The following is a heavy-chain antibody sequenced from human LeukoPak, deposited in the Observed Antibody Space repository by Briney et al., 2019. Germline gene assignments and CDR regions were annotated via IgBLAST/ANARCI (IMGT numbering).Heavy chain of an antibody. J-gene: IGHJ5*02. CDR3: GRLWDDYSDH. CDR1: GGSVSGHY. D-gene: IGHD4-11*01. CDR2: VSDAGRS. V-gene: IGHV4-34*01. Sequence: SETLSLTCAVYGGSVSGHYWTWIRQPPGKGLEWIGEVSDAGRSNYNPSLNSRVTMSVDASNNQFSLRVSSVTSADTAVYYRGRLWDDYSDHWGRGTLVTVSS.